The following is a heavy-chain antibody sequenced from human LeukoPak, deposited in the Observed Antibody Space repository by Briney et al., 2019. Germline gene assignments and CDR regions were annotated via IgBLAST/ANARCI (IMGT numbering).Heavy chain of an antibody. CDR1: GFTFSNAW. D-gene: IGHD3-3*01. CDR2: IKSKTDGGTT. CDR3: TTDLMDDFWSGYYKPGARYMDV. Sequence: KPGGSLRLSCAASGFTFSNAWMSWVRQAPGKGLEWVGRIKSKTDGGTTDYAAPVKGRFTISRDDSKNTLYLQMNSLKTEDTAVYYCTTDLMDDFWSGYYKPGARYMDVWGKGTTVTVSS. J-gene: IGHJ6*03. V-gene: IGHV3-15*01.